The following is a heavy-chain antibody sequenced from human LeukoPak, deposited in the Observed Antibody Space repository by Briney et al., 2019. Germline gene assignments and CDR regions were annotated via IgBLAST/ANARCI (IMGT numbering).Heavy chain of an antibody. J-gene: IGHJ4*02. CDR2: INPGTGGT. V-gene: IGHV1-2*02. Sequence: ASVKVSCQAFSNYYIHWVRQAPGQGLEWMGWINPGTGGTNYAQKFQGGVNMTRDTSISTAYMDLSRLTSDDTAIYYCATDNPPYCNGGSCYFDWGQGTLVTVSS. CDR1: FSNYY. CDR3: ATDNPPYCNGGSCYFD. D-gene: IGHD2-15*01.